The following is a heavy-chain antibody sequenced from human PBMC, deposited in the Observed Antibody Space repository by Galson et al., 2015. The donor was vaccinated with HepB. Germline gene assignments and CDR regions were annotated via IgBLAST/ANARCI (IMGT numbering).Heavy chain of an antibody. V-gene: IGHV3-15*01. D-gene: IGHD3-10*01. Sequence: SLRLSCAASGFTFSNAWMSWVRQAPGKGLEWVGRIKSKTDGGTTDYAAPVKGRFTISRDDSKNTLYLQMNSLKTEDTAVYYCTTDKAMVRGVIIHYYYYGMDVWAKGPRSPSP. CDR1: GFTFSNAW. J-gene: IGHJ6*02. CDR3: TTDKAMVRGVIIHYYYYGMDV. CDR2: IKSKTDGGTT.